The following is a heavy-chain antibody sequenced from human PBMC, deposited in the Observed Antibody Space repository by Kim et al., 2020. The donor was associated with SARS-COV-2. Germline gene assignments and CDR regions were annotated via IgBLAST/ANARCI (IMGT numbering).Heavy chain of an antibody. V-gene: IGHV1-24*01. J-gene: IGHJ4*02. CDR2: FDPEYIEK. CDR3: AADLDSSCWIG. CDR1: GYRVSELS. D-gene: IGHD3-22*01. Sequence: ASVKVSCKVSGYRVSELSMHWVRQAQGQGLEWLGGFDPEYIEKIYAQKFQGRVTMTEDTSTDTAYMELSNLMSADTAVYYCAADLDSSCWIGWGQGNL.